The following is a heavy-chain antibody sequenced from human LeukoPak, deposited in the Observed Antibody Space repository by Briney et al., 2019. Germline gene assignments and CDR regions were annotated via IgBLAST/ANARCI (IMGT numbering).Heavy chain of an antibody. CDR1: GYTFTSYD. CDR2: IIPILDIA. Sequence: SVKVSCKASGYTFTSYDISWVRQAPGQGLEWMGRIIPILDIANYAQKFQGRVTITADKSTSTAYMELSSLRSEDTAVYYCARDLGDGYPDYWGQGTLVTVSS. J-gene: IGHJ4*02. CDR3: ARDLGDGYPDY. D-gene: IGHD5-24*01. V-gene: IGHV1-69*04.